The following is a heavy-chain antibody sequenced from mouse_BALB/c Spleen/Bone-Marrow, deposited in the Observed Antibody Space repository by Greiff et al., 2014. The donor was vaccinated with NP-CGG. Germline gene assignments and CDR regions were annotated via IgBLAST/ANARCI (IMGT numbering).Heavy chain of an antibody. CDR2: IWAGGST. D-gene: IGHD2-10*02. CDR1: GLSLTSFG. Sequence: QVQLKESGPGLVAPSQSPSITCTVSGLSLTSFGVHWVRQPPGKGLEWLGVIWAGGSTNYNSALMSRLSISKDNSKSQVFLKMNSLQTDDTAMYYCARYGNYEDAMDYWGQGTSVTVSS. CDR3: ARYGNYEDAMDY. J-gene: IGHJ4*01. V-gene: IGHV2-9*02.